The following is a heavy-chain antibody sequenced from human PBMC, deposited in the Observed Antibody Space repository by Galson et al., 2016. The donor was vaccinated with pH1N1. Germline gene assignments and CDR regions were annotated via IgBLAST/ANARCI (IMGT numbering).Heavy chain of an antibody. Sequence: SLRLSCAASGFIFSDYWMSWVRQAPGKGLEWVAKTNQDGSRKYYVDSMKGRCTTSRDNAENSLSLQMNSLRVEDTALYYCATEDYYTSLYWGQGILVTVSS. CDR2: TNQDGSRK. J-gene: IGHJ4*02. V-gene: IGHV3-7*01. CDR3: ATEDYYTSLY. CDR1: GFIFSDYW. D-gene: IGHD1-26*01.